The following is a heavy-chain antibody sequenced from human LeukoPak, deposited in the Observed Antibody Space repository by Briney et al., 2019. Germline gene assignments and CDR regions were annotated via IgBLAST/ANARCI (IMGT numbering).Heavy chain of an antibody. CDR2: ISAYNGNT. CDR1: GYTFTTYG. D-gene: IGHD2-2*01. CDR3: ARDYCGSTNCYALFDY. V-gene: IGHV1-18*01. J-gene: IGHJ4*02. Sequence: ASVKVSCKASGYTFTTYGISWVRQAPGQGLEWMGWISAYNGNTNYAQKFQGRVTMTTDTSTSTAYMELRSLRSDDTAVYYCARDYCGSTNCYALFDYWGQGTLVTVSS.